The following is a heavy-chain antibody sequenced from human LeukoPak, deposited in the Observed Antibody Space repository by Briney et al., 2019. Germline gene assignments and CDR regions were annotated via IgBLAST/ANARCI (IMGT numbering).Heavy chain of an antibody. D-gene: IGHD3-22*01. CDR2: ISYDGSNK. J-gene: IGHJ1*01. Sequence: PGGSLRLSCAASGFTFSSYAMHWVRQAPGKGLEWVAVISYDGSNKYYADSVKGRFTISRDNSKNTLYLQMNSLRAEDTAVYYCARGITTFQHWGQGTLVTVSS. CDR1: GFTFSSYA. V-gene: IGHV3-30*04. CDR3: ARGITTFQH.